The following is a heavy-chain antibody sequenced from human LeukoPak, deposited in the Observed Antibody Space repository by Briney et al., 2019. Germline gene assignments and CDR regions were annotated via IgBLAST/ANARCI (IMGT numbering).Heavy chain of an antibody. Sequence: PGGSLRLSCAASGFTFSSYSMNRVRQAPGKGLEWVSSISSSSSYIYYADSVKGRFTISRDNANNSLYLQMNSLRAEDTAVYYCARDLYDSSGLDYWGQGTLVTVSS. CDR2: ISSSSSYI. D-gene: IGHD3-22*01. CDR1: GFTFSSYS. V-gene: IGHV3-21*01. J-gene: IGHJ4*02. CDR3: ARDLYDSSGLDY.